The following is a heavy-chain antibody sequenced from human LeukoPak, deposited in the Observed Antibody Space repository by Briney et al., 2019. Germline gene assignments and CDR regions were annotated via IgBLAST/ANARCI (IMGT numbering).Heavy chain of an antibody. Sequence: GESLQISCQGSGYSFTTNWIGWVRQLPGKGLEWMGIIYPGDSDTKYSPSFQGQVTISADKSISTAYLQWSSLKASDTAMYYCARTITMVRGVIIYPNYFDYWGQGTLVTVSS. D-gene: IGHD3-10*01. CDR3: ARTITMVRGVIIYPNYFDY. CDR1: GYSFTTNW. J-gene: IGHJ4*02. V-gene: IGHV5-51*01. CDR2: IYPGDSDT.